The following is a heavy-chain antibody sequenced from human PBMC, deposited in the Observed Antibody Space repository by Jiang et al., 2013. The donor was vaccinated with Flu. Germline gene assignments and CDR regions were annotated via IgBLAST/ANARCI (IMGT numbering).Heavy chain of an antibody. CDR2: IKYDGSEQ. V-gene: IGHV3-7*03. J-gene: IGHJ4*02. CDR3: ARDKAARPGLPEH. Sequence: VQLVESGGGLVQPGGSLRLSCEGSGFSFSSFWMSWVRQAPGKGLEWVANIKYDGSEQHYADSVKGRFTFSRDNAQNSVFLQMNSLRVEDTAVYYCARDKAARPGLPEHWGQGTLVTVSS. CDR1: GFSFSSFW. D-gene: IGHD6-6*01.